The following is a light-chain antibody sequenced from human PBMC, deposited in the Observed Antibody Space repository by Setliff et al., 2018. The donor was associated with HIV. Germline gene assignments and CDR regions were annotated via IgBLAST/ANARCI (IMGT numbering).Light chain of an antibody. Sequence: QSVLTQPASVSGSPGQSITISCTGTSSDVGTYNLVSWYQLHPGKAPKLMISEVSKRPSGVSNRFSGSKSGNTASLTISGLQAEDEADYYCCSYAGSTTYVVFGGGTKVTVL. V-gene: IGLV2-23*02. CDR3: CSYAGSTTYVV. CDR1: SSDVGTYNL. CDR2: EVS. J-gene: IGLJ2*01.